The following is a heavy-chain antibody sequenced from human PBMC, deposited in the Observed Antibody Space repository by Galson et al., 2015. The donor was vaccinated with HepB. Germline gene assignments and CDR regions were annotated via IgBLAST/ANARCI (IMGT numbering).Heavy chain of an antibody. CDR3: ARDQGQYSSIRDYYYGMDV. D-gene: IGHD6-13*01. Sequence: SLRLSCAASGFTFSSYSMNWVRQAPGKGLEWVLSISSSSSYIYYADSVKGRFTISRDNAKNSLYLQMNSLRAEDTAVYYCARDQGQYSSIRDYYYGMDVWGQGTTVTVSS. CDR2: ISSSSSYI. J-gene: IGHJ6*02. CDR1: GFTFSSYS. V-gene: IGHV3-21*01.